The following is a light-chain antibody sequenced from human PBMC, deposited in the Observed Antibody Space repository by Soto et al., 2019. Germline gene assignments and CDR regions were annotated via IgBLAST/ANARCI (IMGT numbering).Light chain of an antibody. CDR2: KVS. CDR3: MQGISWPPT. V-gene: IGKV2-30*01. J-gene: IGKJ4*01. CDR1: HSLVYTDGNTY. Sequence: DVVMTQSPLSLPVTLGQPASISCRSGHSLVYTDGNTYLNWFQQRPGQSPRRLIYKVSNRDSGVPDRFSGSGSGTDFTLKISRVEADDVGIYYCMQGISWPPTFGGGTKVEIK.